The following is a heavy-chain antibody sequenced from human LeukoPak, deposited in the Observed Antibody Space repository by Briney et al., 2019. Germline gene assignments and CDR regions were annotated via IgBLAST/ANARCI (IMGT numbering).Heavy chain of an antibody. CDR2: IRDNGRST. CDR3: AKDLAGTTSFDY. J-gene: IGHJ4*02. CDR1: GLTFSSHA. D-gene: IGHD1-7*01. Sequence: GGSMRLSCGASGLTFSSHAMYWVRQPPRRGLDWVSAIRDNGRSTYYAESVKGWFTISRDKSKTTLYLQMNSLRAADTAVHYCAKDLAGTTSFDYWGQGTLVTVSS. V-gene: IGHV3-23*01.